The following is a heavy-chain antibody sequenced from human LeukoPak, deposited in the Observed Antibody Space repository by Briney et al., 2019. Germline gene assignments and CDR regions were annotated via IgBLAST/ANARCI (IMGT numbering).Heavy chain of an antibody. CDR3: ARAPPPYYYDSSGYFDY. CDR2: INPNSGGT. CDR1: GYTFTSYY. D-gene: IGHD3-22*01. J-gene: IGHJ4*02. Sequence: ASVKVSCKASGYTFTSYYMHWVRQAPGQGLEWMGWINPNSGGTNYAQKFQGRVTMTRDTSISTAYMELSRLRSDDTAVYYCARAPPPYYYDSSGYFDYWGQGTLVTVSS. V-gene: IGHV1-2*02.